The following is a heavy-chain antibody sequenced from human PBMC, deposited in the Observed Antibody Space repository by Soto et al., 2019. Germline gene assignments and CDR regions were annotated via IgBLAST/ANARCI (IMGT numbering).Heavy chain of an antibody. CDR1: GGSFSNYA. Sequence: QVQLVQSGAEVKKPGSSVKVSCKASGGSFSNYAVTWVRQAPGQGLEWMGGIIPIFGRANYAQKFQDRVTISADESTNTVYMELSSLRSEDTADYYCARSGPHGIAAYFYALDVWGQGTTVTVSS. J-gene: IGHJ6*02. CDR2: IIPIFGRA. V-gene: IGHV1-69*12. CDR3: ARSGPHGIAAYFYALDV. D-gene: IGHD5-12*01.